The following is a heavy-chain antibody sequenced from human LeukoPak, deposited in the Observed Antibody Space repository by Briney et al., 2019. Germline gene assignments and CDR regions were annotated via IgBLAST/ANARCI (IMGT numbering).Heavy chain of an antibody. CDR2: INHSGST. D-gene: IGHD2-21*01. J-gene: IGHJ4*02. Sequence: SETLSLTCAVYGGSFSGYYWSWIRQPPRKGLEWIGEINHSGSTNYNPSLKSRVTISVDTSKNQFSLKLSSVTAADTAVYYCARKRLRRGYYFDYWGQGTLVTVSS. CDR3: ARKRLRRGYYFDY. V-gene: IGHV4-34*01. CDR1: GGSFSGYY.